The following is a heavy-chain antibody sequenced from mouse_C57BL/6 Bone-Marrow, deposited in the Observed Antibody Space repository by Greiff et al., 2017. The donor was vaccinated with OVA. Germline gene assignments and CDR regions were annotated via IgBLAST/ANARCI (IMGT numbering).Heavy chain of an antibody. CDR3: AREDYPYAMDY. CDR1: GYTFTNYW. CDR2: IYPGGGYT. Sequence: QVQLQQSGAELVRPGTSVKMSCKASGYTFTNYWIGWAKQRPGHGLEWIGDIYPGGGYTNYNEKFKGKATLTADKSSSTAYMQFSSLTSEDSAIYYCAREDYPYAMDYWGQGTSVTVSS. D-gene: IGHD5-5*01. V-gene: IGHV1-63*01. J-gene: IGHJ4*01.